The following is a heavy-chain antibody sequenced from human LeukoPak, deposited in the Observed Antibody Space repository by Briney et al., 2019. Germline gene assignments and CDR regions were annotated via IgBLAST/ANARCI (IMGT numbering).Heavy chain of an antibody. CDR3: ARGRGGSYRGSDY. CDR1: GYTFNNYD. CDR2: MNPNSGNT. D-gene: IGHD1-26*01. J-gene: IGHJ4*02. V-gene: IGHV1-8*01. Sequence: GASVKVSFKASGYTFNNYDINWVRQATGQGLEWMGWMNPNSGNTGYTQKFQGRVTMTRNTSISTAYMELSSLRSEDTAVYNCARGRGGSYRGSDYWGQGTLVTVSS.